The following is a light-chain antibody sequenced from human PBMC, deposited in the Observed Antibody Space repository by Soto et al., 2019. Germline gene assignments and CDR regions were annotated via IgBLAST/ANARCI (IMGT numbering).Light chain of an antibody. CDR2: DVN. CDR1: SNDVGGYNY. J-gene: IGLJ3*02. CDR3: CSYAGGYGFWL. V-gene: IGLV2-11*01. Sequence: QSVLTQPRSVSGSPGQSVTISCSGTSNDVGGYNYVSWYQQHPGKAPKVMIYDVNRRPSGVPDRFSGSKSGNTASLTISGLQAEDEADDYCCSYAGGYGFWLFGGGTKLTVL.